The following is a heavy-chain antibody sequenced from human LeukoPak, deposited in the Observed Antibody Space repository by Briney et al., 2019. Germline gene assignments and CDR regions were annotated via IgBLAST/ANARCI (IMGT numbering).Heavy chain of an antibody. D-gene: IGHD2-15*01. CDR2: IYYSGST. CDR1: GGSISSYY. CDR3: ARHFWGTDCSGGSCPVDY. J-gene: IGHJ4*02. Sequence: PSETLSLTCTVSGGSISSYYWSWIRQPPGKGLEWIGYIYYSGSTNYNPSLKSRVTISVDTSKNQFSLKLSSVTAADTAVYYCARHFWGTDCSGGSCPVDYWGQGTLVTVSS. V-gene: IGHV4-59*08.